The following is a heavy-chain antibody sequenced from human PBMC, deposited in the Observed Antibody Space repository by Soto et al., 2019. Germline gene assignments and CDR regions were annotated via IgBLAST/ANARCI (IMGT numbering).Heavy chain of an antibody. Sequence: EVQLLESGGGLVQPGGSLRLSCAASGFTFSSFAMSWVRQAPGKGLEWVSTINKSGGSTYYADSVKGRFTISRDNSKNMLFLQINGLRAEDTAVYCCAKDPPTTGTTFDYWGRGTLVTVSS. J-gene: IGHJ4*02. CDR2: INKSGGST. D-gene: IGHD1-1*01. CDR3: AKDPPTTGTTFDY. V-gene: IGHV3-23*01. CDR1: GFTFSSFA.